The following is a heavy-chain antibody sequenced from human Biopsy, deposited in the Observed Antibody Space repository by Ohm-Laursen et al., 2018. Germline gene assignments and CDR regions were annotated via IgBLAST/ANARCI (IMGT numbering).Heavy chain of an antibody. V-gene: IGHV4-34*08. CDR2: IDQAGTT. Sequence: SETLSLTCAVFGKTFSDYQWSWIRRPPGKGLEWIGQIDQAGTTNYNPSLKSRVSISADASKYEFSLRLTSVTAADTAVYLCGNEVHGRDYWGLGAQVTASS. CDR3: GNEVHGRDY. D-gene: IGHD2-15*01. CDR1: GKTFSDYQ. J-gene: IGHJ4*02.